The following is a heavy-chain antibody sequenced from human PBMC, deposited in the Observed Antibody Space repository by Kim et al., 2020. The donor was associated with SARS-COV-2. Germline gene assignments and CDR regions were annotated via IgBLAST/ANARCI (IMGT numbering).Heavy chain of an antibody. CDR3: ARAWAVAGPYYYYGMDV. V-gene: IGHV4-59*01. J-gene: IGHJ6*02. Sequence: SETLSLTCTVSGGSISSYYWSWIRQPPGKGLEWIGYIYYSGSTNYNPSLKSRVTISVDTSKNQFSLKLSSVTAADTAVYYCARAWAVAGPYYYYGMDVWGQGTTVTVSS. D-gene: IGHD6-19*01. CDR2: IYYSGST. CDR1: GGSISSYY.